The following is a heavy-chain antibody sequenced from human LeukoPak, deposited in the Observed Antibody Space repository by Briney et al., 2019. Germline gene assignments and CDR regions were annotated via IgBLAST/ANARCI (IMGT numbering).Heavy chain of an antibody. CDR1: GFTFSDYY. CDR2: ISSSGSTI. V-gene: IGHV3-11*01. J-gene: IGHJ4*02. Sequence: GGSLRLSCAASGFTFSDYYMSWIRQAPGKGLEWVSYISSSGSTIYYADSVKGRFTICRDNAKNSLYLQMNSLRAEDTAVYYCARDPIAVASHFDYWGQGTLVTVSS. CDR3: ARDPIAVASHFDY. D-gene: IGHD6-19*01.